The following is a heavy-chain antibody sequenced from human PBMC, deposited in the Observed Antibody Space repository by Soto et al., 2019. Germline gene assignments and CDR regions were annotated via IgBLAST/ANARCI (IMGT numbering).Heavy chain of an antibody. Sequence: ASVKVSCKASGYTFTSYDITWVRQATGQGLEWMGWMNPNSGNTGYAQKFQGRVTMTRNTSISTAYMELSSLRSEDTAVYYCAKIPILGRGSVWWDYYYGMDVWGQGTTVTVSS. J-gene: IGHJ6*02. V-gene: IGHV1-8*01. CDR2: MNPNSGNT. D-gene: IGHD6-19*01. CDR1: GYTFTSYD. CDR3: AKIPILGRGSVWWDYYYGMDV.